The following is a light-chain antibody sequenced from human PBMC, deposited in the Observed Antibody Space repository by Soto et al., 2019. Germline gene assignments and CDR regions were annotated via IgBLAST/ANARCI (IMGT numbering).Light chain of an antibody. CDR3: MQGLQDLT. V-gene: IGKV2-28*01. CDR2: LAS. CDR1: HSLLYSNGYNY. Sequence: IVMTQSPLSLPVTPGERASISCRSSHSLLYSNGYNYLDWYLQRPGQSPQLLIYLASNRAPGVHDRFSGSGSGTDFTLKIRRVEAEDVGVYYCMQGLQDLTCGQGTRLEIK. J-gene: IGKJ5*01.